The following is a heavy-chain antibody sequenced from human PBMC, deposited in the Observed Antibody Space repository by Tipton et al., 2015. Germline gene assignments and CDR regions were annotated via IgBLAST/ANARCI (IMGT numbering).Heavy chain of an antibody. D-gene: IGHD4-17*01. V-gene: IGHV4-61*01. J-gene: IGHJ6*02. CDR1: GGSVSSANYY. CDR3: ASGHGDYVNGMDV. Sequence: TLSLTCTVSGGSVSSANYYWSWIRQPPGRGLEWIGYIYHSASSNYNPSLKSRVTISLDTSKNQVSLKLSSVTAADTAVYYCASGHGDYVNGMDVWGQGTTVTVSS. CDR2: IYHSASS.